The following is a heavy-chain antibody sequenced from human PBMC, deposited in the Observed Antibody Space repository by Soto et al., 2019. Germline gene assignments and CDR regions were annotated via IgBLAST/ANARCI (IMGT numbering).Heavy chain of an antibody. Sequence: SETLSLTCAVYGGSFSGYYWSWIRQPPGKGLEWIGEINHSGSTNYNPSLKSRVTISVDTSKNQFSLKLSSVTAADTAVYYCARTYYDFWSGYYDAFDIWGQGTMVTVSS. CDR2: INHSGST. D-gene: IGHD3-3*01. V-gene: IGHV4-34*01. CDR1: GGSFSGYY. CDR3: ARTYYDFWSGYYDAFDI. J-gene: IGHJ3*02.